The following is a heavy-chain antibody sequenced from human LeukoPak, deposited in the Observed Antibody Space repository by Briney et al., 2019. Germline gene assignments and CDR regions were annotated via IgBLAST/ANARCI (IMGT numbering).Heavy chain of an antibody. V-gene: IGHV3-21*01. CDR3: ARDYLVVPAAMWWFDP. Sequence: GGSLRLSCAASGFTFSSYSMNWVRQAPGKGLEWVSSISSSGSNIFYADSVKGRFTVSRDNAKNSLYLQMNSLRAEDTALYYCARDYLVVPAAMWWFDPRGQGTLVTVSS. J-gene: IGHJ5*02. CDR1: GFTFSSYS. D-gene: IGHD2-2*01. CDR2: ISSSGSNI.